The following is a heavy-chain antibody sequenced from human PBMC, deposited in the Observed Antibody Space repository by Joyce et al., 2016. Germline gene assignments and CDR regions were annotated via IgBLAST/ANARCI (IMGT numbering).Heavy chain of an antibody. J-gene: IGHJ4*02. CDR2: IYPGDADT. V-gene: IGHV5-51*01. CDR1: GYNFASYW. D-gene: IGHD4-23*01. CDR3: ARQFRVHGGKGYFDV. Sequence: EVRLEQSGAEMKKPGESLRISCEVSGYNFASYWVGWVRQRPGNDLEGMGVIYPGDADTTYSPSFQGLVTISVDKSISTAYLQWSRLKASDSATYYCARQFRVHGGKGYFDVWGQGTLVTVSS.